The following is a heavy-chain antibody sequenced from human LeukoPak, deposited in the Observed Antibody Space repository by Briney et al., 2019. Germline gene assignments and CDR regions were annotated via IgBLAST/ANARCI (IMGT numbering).Heavy chain of an antibody. J-gene: IGHJ3*02. D-gene: IGHD1-26*01. V-gene: IGHV4-59*01. CDR2: IYYSGST. CDR1: GGSISSYY. Sequence: SETLSLTCTVSGGSISSYYWSWIRQPPGKGLEWIGYIYYSGSTNYNPSLKSRVTISVDTSKNQFSLKLSSVTAADTAVYYCARPAYLGTVGATDDAFDIWGQGTMVTVSS. CDR3: ARPAYLGTVGATDDAFDI.